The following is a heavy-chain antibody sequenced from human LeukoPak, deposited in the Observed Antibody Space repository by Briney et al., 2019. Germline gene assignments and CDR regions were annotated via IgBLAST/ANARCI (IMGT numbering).Heavy chain of an antibody. CDR2: MNPNSGNT. V-gene: IGHV1-8*02. CDR1: GYTFTSYD. J-gene: IGHJ4*02. Sequence: ASVKVSCKASGYTFTSYDINWVRQAPGQGLEWMGWMNPNSGNTGYAQKFQGRVTMTRDTSTSTVYMELSSLRSEDTAVYYCARDYRGNFQRHEGAAVVVVTEATDYWGQGTLVTVSS. D-gene: IGHD2-2*01. CDR3: ARDYRGNFQRHEGAAVVVVTEATDY.